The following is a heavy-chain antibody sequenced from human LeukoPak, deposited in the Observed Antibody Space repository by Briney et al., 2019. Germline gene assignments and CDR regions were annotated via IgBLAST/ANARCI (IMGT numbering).Heavy chain of an antibody. CDR3: ARDTQLGPFDY. D-gene: IGHD3-16*01. CDR2: ISYDGSNK. CDR1: GFTFSSYA. J-gene: IGHJ4*02. V-gene: IGHV3-30*04. Sequence: GRSLRLSCAAPGFTFSSYAMHWVRQAPGKGPEWVAVISYDGSNKYYADSVKGRFTISRDNSKNTLYLQMNSLRAEDTAVYYCARDTQLGPFDYWGQGTLVTVSS.